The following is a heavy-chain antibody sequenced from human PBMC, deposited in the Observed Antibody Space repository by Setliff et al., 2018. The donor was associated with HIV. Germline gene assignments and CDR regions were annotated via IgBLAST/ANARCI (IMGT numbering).Heavy chain of an antibody. CDR3: ARDWVTRSNYYGSGSPWYFDF. Sequence: SETLSLTCTVSGDSIGDYYWNWIRQPAGKGLEWIGRVYASAYSNYNLSLKSRVTMSVDTSQNQFSLKLRSVNAADTAVYYCARDWVTRSNYYGSGSPWYFDFWGRGILVTVSS. CDR2: VYASAYS. V-gene: IGHV4-4*07. J-gene: IGHJ2*01. D-gene: IGHD3-10*01. CDR1: GDSIGDYY.